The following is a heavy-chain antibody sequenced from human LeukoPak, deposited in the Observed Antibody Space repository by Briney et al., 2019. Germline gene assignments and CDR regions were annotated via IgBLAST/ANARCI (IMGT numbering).Heavy chain of an antibody. CDR1: GFTFSSYA. V-gene: IGHV3-23*01. CDR2: ISGSGGST. Sequence: GGSLRLSCAASGFTFSSYAMSWVRQAPGKGLEWVSAISGSGGSTYYADSVKGRFTISRDNSKNTLYLQMNSLRAEDTAVYYCARDKPDSSGYYYVGWFDPWGQGTLVTVSS. CDR3: ARDKPDSSGYYYVGWFDP. J-gene: IGHJ5*02. D-gene: IGHD3-22*01.